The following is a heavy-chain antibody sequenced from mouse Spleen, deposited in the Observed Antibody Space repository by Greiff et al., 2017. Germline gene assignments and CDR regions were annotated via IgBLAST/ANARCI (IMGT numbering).Heavy chain of an antibody. CDR1: GFSLTNYA. CDR3: ARPAYYGNYGWFAY. J-gene: IGHJ3*01. Sequence: QVQLKESGPGLVAPSQSLSITCTVSGFSLTNYAVHWVRQSPGKGLEWLGVIWSDGSTDYNAAFISRLSISKDNSKSQVFFKMNSLQADDTAIYYCARPAYYGNYGWFAYWGQGTLVTVSA. D-gene: IGHD2-10*01. CDR2: IWSDGST. V-gene: IGHV2-4-1*01.